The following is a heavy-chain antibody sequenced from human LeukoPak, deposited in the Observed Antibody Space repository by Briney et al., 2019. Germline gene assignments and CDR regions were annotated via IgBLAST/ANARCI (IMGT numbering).Heavy chain of an antibody. V-gene: IGHV3-30-3*01. CDR2: TSSDLNVK. CDR3: AREGYYGSGSPPSLYFDY. J-gene: IGHJ4*02. Sequence: GGSLRLSCAASGFTFRNYVIHWVRQAPGKGLEWVAVTSSDLNVKLYADSVKGRFTISRDNSRSTLYLQMNSLRPEDTAIYYCAREGYYGSGSPPSLYFDYWGQGILVTVSS. CDR1: GFTFRNYV. D-gene: IGHD3-10*01.